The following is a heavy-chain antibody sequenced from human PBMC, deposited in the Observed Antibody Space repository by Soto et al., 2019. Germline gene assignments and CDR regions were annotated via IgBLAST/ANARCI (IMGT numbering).Heavy chain of an antibody. CDR2: ISGSGGST. V-gene: IGHV3-23*01. D-gene: IGHD1-26*01. Sequence: GGSLRLSCAASGFTFSSYAMSWVRQAPGKGLEWVSAISGSGGSTYYADSVKGRFTISRDNSKNTLYLQMNSLRAEDTAVYYCAKLGVEAWELLVAFDIWGQGTMVTVSS. J-gene: IGHJ3*02. CDR3: AKLGVEAWELLVAFDI. CDR1: GFTFSSYA.